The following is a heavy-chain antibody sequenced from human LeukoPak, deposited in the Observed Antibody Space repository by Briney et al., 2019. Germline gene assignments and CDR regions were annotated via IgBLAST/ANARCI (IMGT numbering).Heavy chain of an antibody. J-gene: IGHJ6*02. CDR3: AGHENYYDSSGYPGWYYYYGMDV. D-gene: IGHD3-22*01. CDR1: GGSISSYY. V-gene: IGHV4-59*08. CDR2: IYYSGST. Sequence: SETLSLTCTVSGGSISSYYWSWIRQPPGKGLEWIGYIYYSGSTNYNPSLKSRVTISVDTSKNQFSLKLSSVTAADTAVYYCAGHENYYDSSGYPGWYYYYGMDVWGQGTTVTVSS.